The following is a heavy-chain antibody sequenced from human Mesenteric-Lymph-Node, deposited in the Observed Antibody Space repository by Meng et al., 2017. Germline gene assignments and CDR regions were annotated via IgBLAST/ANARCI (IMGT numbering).Heavy chain of an antibody. CDR3: ARAYYCSSTSCVNWFDP. D-gene: IGHD2-2*01. CDR2: IYYSGST. V-gene: IGHV4-31*03. J-gene: IGHJ5*02. Sequence: QVQLQESGPGLVKPSQTLSLTCTVSGGSISSGGYYWSWIRQHPGKGLEWIGYIYYSGSTYYNPSLKSRVTISVDTSKNQFSLKLSSVTAADTAVYYCARAYYCSSTSCVNWFDPWGQGTLVTVSS. CDR1: GGSISSGGYY.